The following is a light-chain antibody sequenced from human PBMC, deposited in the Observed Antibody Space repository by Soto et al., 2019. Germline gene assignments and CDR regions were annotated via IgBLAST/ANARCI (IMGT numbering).Light chain of an antibody. CDR1: QSVASSY. V-gene: IGKV3-20*01. Sequence: EVVMTQSPGTLSLSPGERVTISCRASQSVASSYLAWYQQKPGRAPRLLFYSASSRAPGIPSRFSGSGSGTDFTLTISRLEPEDFAAYYCHHFASVPETFGHGTKVDI. J-gene: IGKJ3*01. CDR2: SAS. CDR3: HHFASVPET.